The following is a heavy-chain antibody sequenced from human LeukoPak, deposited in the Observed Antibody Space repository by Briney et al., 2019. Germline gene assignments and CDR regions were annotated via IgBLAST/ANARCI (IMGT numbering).Heavy chain of an antibody. CDR2: INHSGST. CDR1: GGSFSGYY. Sequence: PSETLSLTCAVYGGSFSGYYWSWIRQPPGKGLEWVGEINHSGSTNYNPSLKSRVNISVDTSKNQFPLKLSPATAADTAVYYFARGGDTVTTNYYYYYYIDVWGKGTTVTVSS. D-gene: IGHD4-17*01. V-gene: IGHV4-34*01. CDR3: ARGGDTVTTNYYYYYYIDV. J-gene: IGHJ6*03.